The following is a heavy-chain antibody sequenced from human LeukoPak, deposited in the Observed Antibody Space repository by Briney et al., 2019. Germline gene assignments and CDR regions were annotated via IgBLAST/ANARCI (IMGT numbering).Heavy chain of an antibody. CDR2: ISTSSSYI. V-gene: IGHV3-21*04. CDR3: VKDDGWVQYAN. D-gene: IGHD5-24*01. CDR1: GFTFSSYW. J-gene: IGHJ4*02. Sequence: GGSLRLSCAASGFTFSSYWMNWVRQAPGKGLEWVSFISTSSSYIHYADSVKGRFTISRDNAKNTVYLQMNSLSAEDAAVYYCVKDDGWVQYANWGQGTLVTVSS.